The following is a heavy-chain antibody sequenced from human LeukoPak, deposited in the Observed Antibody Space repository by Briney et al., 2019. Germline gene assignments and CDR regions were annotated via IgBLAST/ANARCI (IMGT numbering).Heavy chain of an antibody. J-gene: IGHJ4*02. CDR3: ARDPSYDDTGGGY. Sequence: EASVKVSCKASGGTFSSYTISWVRQAPGQGLEWMGRIISILGIANYAQKFQGRVTITADKSTRTAYMELSSLRSEDTAVYYCARDPSYDDTGGGYWGQGTLVTVSS. V-gene: IGHV1-69*04. CDR1: GGTFSSYT. D-gene: IGHD3-22*01. CDR2: IISILGIA.